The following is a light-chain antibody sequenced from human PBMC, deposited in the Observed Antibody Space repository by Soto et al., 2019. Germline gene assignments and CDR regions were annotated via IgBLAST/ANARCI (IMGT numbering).Light chain of an antibody. CDR3: QSYDSSLSGSYV. CDR1: SSNIGAGYD. V-gene: IGLV1-40*01. CDR2: GNS. Sequence: QPALTHPPSVSGAPRQRVTLSCTESSSNIGAGYDVHWYQQLPGTAPKLLIYGNSNRPSGVPDRFSGSKSGTSASLAITGLQAEDEADYYCQSYDSSLSGSYVFGTGTKVTVL. J-gene: IGLJ1*01.